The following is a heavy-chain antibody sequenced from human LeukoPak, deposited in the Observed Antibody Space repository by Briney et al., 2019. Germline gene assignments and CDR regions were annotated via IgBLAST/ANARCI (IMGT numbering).Heavy chain of an antibody. V-gene: IGHV4-4*07. D-gene: IGHD3-22*01. Sequence: SETLSLTCTVSGGSISSYYWSWIRQPAGKGLEWIGRIYTSGSTNYNLSLKSRVTMSVDTSKNQFSLKLSSVTAADTAVYYCARGYDSSGYMRPDWFDPWGQGTLVTVSS. CDR1: GGSISSYY. J-gene: IGHJ5*02. CDR2: IYTSGST. CDR3: ARGYDSSGYMRPDWFDP.